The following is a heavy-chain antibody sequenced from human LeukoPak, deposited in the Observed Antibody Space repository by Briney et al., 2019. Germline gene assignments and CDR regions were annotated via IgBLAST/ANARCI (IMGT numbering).Heavy chain of an antibody. CDR3: ARGYGSGSYNNFNQ. CDR2: ISASAGST. CDR1: GFTFSSHG. Sequence: PGGSLRLSCAASGFTFSSHGMSWVRQAPGKGLEWVSVISASAGSTHYVDSVKGRFTISRDKSKNTLYLQMNSLRAEDTAVYYCARGYGSGSYNNFNQWGQGLLVAVSS. D-gene: IGHD3-10*01. V-gene: IGHV3-23*01. J-gene: IGHJ4*02.